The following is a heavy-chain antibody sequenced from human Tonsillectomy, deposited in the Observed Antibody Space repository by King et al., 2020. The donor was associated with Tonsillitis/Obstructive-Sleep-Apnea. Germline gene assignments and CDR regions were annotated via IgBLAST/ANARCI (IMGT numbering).Heavy chain of an antibody. Sequence: VQLVESGGGLVKPGGSLRLSCAASGFTFSSYSMNWVRQAPGKGLEWVSSISSSSRYIYYADSVKGRFTISRDNAKNSLYLQINSLEAEDTAVYYCARDSRVVAATRNDYWGQGTLVTVSS. V-gene: IGHV3-21*01. CDR1: GFTFSSYS. D-gene: IGHD2-15*01. J-gene: IGHJ4*02. CDR3: ARDSRVVAATRNDY. CDR2: ISSSSRYI.